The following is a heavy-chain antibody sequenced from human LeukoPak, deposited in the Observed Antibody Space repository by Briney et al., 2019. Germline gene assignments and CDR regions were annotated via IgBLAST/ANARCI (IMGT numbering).Heavy chain of an antibody. CDR2: IYYSGST. Sequence: SETLSLTCTVSGGSISSGDYYWSWIRQPPGKGLEWIGYIYYSGSTYYNPSLKSRVTISVDTSKNQFSLKLSSVTAADTAVYYCAREIAAAGLDYWGQGTLVTVSS. D-gene: IGHD6-13*01. V-gene: IGHV4-30-4*08. CDR3: AREIAAAGLDY. J-gene: IGHJ4*02. CDR1: GGSISSGDYY.